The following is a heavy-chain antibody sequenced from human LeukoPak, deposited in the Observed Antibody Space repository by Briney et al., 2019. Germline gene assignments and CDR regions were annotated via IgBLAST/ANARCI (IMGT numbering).Heavy chain of an antibody. J-gene: IGHJ4*02. Sequence: ASVKVSCKASGYTFTGYYIHWVRQAPGQGLEWMGWVNPNSGGTNYAQKFQGRVTMTRDTSISTAYMELSRLTSGDTAVYYCAREVNVRSQAWAYWGQGNLVTVSS. V-gene: IGHV1-2*02. CDR3: AREVNVRSQAWAY. CDR2: VNPNSGGT. CDR1: GYTFTGYY. D-gene: IGHD3-3*01.